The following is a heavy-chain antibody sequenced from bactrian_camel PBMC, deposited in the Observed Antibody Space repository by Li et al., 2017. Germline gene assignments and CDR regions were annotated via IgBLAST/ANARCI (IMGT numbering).Heavy chain of an antibody. J-gene: IGHJ4*01. CDR3: AAPPTYDCYSGSWFPNRIRY. Sequence: HVQLVESGGGLVQPGDSLTLSCAASGFSSSDTWIHWVRQAPGKGLEWVSTIYTADGRTKSADSVKGRFTISRDNAKNTLYLQMNSLKPEDTAMYYRAAPPTYDCYSGSWFPNRIRYWGQGTQVTVS. CDR2: IYTADGRT. V-gene: IGHV3S1*01. CDR1: GFSSSDTW. D-gene: IGHD3*01.